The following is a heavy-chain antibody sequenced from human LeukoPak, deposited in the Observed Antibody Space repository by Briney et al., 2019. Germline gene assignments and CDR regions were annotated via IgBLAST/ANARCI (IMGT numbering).Heavy chain of an antibody. CDR2: INPSGGST. CDR3: ARSKDRRFLEWLGTFDY. CDR1: GYIFTSYY. V-gene: IGHV1-46*01. D-gene: IGHD3-3*01. J-gene: IGHJ4*02. Sequence: EASVKVSCKASGYIFTSYYMHWVRQAPGQGLEWMGIINPSGGSTSYAQKFQGRVTLTRDTSTSTVYMDLSSLRSEDTAVYYCARSKDRRFLEWLGTFDYWGQGTLVTVSS.